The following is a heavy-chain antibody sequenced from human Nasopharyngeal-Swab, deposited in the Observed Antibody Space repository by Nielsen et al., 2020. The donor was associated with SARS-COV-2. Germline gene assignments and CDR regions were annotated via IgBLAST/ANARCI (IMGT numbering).Heavy chain of an antibody. CDR1: GYSFTSYW. V-gene: IGHV5-10-1*01. Sequence: GESLKISCKGSGYSFTSYWISWVRQMPGKGLEWMGRIDPSDSYTNYSPSFQGHVTISADKSISTAYLQWSSLKASDTAMYYCARQTGMAAAEDYWGQGTLVTVSS. CDR3: ARQTGMAAAEDY. D-gene: IGHD6-13*01. CDR2: IDPSDSYT. J-gene: IGHJ4*02.